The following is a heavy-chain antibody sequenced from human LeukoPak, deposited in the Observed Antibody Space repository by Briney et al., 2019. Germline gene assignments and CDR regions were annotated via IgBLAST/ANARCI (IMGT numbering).Heavy chain of an antibody. CDR3: ATHSSGYYRYAFDI. J-gene: IGHJ3*02. D-gene: IGHD3-22*01. V-gene: IGHV3-48*01. CDR1: GFTFSSYS. CDR2: ISSSSSTI. Sequence: GGSLRLSCAASGFTFSSYSMNWVRQAPGKGLEWVSYISSSSSTIYYADSVKGRFTISRDNAKNSLYLQMNSLRAEDTAVYYCATHSSGYYRYAFDIWGQGTMVTVSS.